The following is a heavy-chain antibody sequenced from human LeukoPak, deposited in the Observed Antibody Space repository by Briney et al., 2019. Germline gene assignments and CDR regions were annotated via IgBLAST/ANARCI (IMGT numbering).Heavy chain of an antibody. V-gene: IGHV3-23*01. J-gene: IGHJ4*01. CDR3: ARGSTSTAPGWVY. Sequence: GGSLRLSCAVSTFYFTDYAMSWARQAPGEGLEWLSAVSGNGDTKGYVDSVKGRFTISRDNSRNTVHLQIDNLRTEDTAVYYCARGSTSTAPGWVYWGHGTPVTVSS. CDR1: TFYFTDYA. D-gene: IGHD2-21*02. CDR2: VSGNGDTK.